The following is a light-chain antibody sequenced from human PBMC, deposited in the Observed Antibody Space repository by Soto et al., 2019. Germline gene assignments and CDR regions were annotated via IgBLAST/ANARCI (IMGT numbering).Light chain of an antibody. CDR2: DAS. Sequence: EIVLTQSPATLSLSPGERATLSCRASQGVGSYLAWYQQKPGQAPRLLIYDASNRATGIPVRFSGSGSGTDFTLTISSLEPEDIAVYYCQQRSNWPPTFGQGTKVEIK. V-gene: IGKV3-11*01. CDR3: QQRSNWPPT. J-gene: IGKJ1*01. CDR1: QGVGSY.